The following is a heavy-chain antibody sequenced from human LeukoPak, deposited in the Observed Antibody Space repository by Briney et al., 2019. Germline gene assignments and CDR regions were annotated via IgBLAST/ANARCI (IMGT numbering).Heavy chain of an antibody. CDR3: ARGGGYSGYASYY. J-gene: IGHJ4*02. V-gene: IGHV1-69*04. CDR2: IIPILGIA. D-gene: IGHD5-12*01. CDR1: GGTFSSYA. Sequence: SVKVSCKASGGTFSSYAISWVRQAPGQGLEWMGRIIPILGIANYAQKFQGRVTITADKSTSTAYMELSSLRSEDTAVYYCARGGGYSGYASYYWGQGTLVTVSS.